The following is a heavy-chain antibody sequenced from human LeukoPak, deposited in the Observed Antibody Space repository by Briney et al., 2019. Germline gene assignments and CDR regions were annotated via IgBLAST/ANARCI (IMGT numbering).Heavy chain of an antibody. V-gene: IGHV3-23*01. J-gene: IGHJ5*02. CDR1: GFTFSKFA. D-gene: IGHD2-2*01. CDR3: ASLVFVVVPAAPRDGTGDNWFDP. CDR2: IRASDGST. Sequence: PGGSLRLSCAASGFTFSKFAMSWLRQAPGKGLEWVSSIRASDGSTHYADSVKGRFTISRDNSKNTLYLQMNSLRAEDTAVYYCASLVFVVVPAAPRDGTGDNWFDPWGQGTLVTVSS.